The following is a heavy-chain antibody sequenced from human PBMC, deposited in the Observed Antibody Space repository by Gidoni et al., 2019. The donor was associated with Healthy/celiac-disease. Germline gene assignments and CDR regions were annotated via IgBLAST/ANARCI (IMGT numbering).Heavy chain of an antibody. CDR2: NNPNSGGT. Sequence: QVQLVQSGAEVKKPGASVKVSCKAAGDTFTGYYMHWVRPAPGQGLEWMGRNNPNSGGTSCAQKLQGRVTMTRDTSISTAYMELSRLRADDTAVYYCARGPLYHSAFDIWVQGTMVTVSS. V-gene: IGHV1-2*06. CDR1: GDTFTGYY. CDR3: ARGPLYHSAFDI. J-gene: IGHJ3*02. D-gene: IGHD2-21*01.